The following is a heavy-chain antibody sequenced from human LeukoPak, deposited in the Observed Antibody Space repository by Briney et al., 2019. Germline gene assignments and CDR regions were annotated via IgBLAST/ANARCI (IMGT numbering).Heavy chain of an antibody. CDR2: IYYSGST. D-gene: IGHD3-10*01. J-gene: IGHJ4*02. Sequence: SETLSLTCTVSGGSISSCYWSWIRQPPGKGLEWIGYIYYSGSTNYNPSLKSRVTISVDTSKNQFSLKLSSVTAADTAVYYCARHTYYYGSGSSDFDYWGQGTLVTVSS. CDR3: ARHTYYYGSGSSDFDY. CDR1: GGSISSCY. V-gene: IGHV4-59*01.